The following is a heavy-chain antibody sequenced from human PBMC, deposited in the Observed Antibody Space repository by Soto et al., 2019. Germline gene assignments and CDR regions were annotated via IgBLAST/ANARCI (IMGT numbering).Heavy chain of an antibody. J-gene: IGHJ5*02. Sequence: PSETLSLTCTVSGGSISSGGYYWSWIRQHPGKGLEWIGYIYYSGSTYYNPSLKSRVTISVDTSRNQFSLKLSSVTAADTAVYYCARDRRHRTGRGYDSSGYYPGGWFDPWGQGTLVTVSS. CDR2: IYYSGST. CDR3: ARDRRHRTGRGYDSSGYYPGGWFDP. V-gene: IGHV4-31*03. CDR1: GGSISSGGYY. D-gene: IGHD3-22*01.